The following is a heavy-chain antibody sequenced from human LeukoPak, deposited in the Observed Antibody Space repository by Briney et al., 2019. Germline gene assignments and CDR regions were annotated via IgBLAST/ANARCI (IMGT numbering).Heavy chain of an antibody. D-gene: IGHD2-2*02. J-gene: IGHJ6*03. CDR1: GYTFTGYY. CDR2: INPNSGGT. Sequence: ASVKVSCKASGYTFTGYYMHWVRQAPGQGLERMGWINPNSGGTNYAQKFQGRVTMTRDTSISTAYMELSRLRSDDTAVYYCARKYQLLYRGNYYYYYMDVWGKGTTVTVSS. CDR3: ARKYQLLYRGNYYYYYMDV. V-gene: IGHV1-2*02.